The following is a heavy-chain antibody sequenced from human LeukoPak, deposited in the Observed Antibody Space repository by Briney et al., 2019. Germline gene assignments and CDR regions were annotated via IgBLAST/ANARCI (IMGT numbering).Heavy chain of an antibody. CDR3: ARENSGLDGAFDI. CDR2: INSDGSST. CDR1: GFTFSSYW. D-gene: IGHD5-12*01. V-gene: IGHV3-74*01. J-gene: IGHJ3*02. Sequence: GGSLRLSCAASGFTFSSYWMHWVRQAQGKGLVWVSRINSDGSSTTYAHSVKGRFTISRDKAKNRLYLQMNSLRGEDTAVYYCARENSGLDGAFDIGGQGTLVTVSS.